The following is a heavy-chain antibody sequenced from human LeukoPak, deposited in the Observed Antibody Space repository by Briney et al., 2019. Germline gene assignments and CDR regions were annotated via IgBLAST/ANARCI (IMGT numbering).Heavy chain of an antibody. V-gene: IGHV3-33*06. CDR2: IWYDGSNK. J-gene: IGHJ4*02. CDR1: VFTFSCYG. D-gene: IGHD1-7*01. Sequence: GGPLRLSCTASVFTFSCYGGHWVRQAPGRGLEGVAVIWYDGSNKYYADSVNGRFTISRDNSKNTLYLPMNRLRAEDTAVYYCAKDTSRYNWNSHLIDYWGQGTLVTVSS. CDR3: AKDTSRYNWNSHLIDY.